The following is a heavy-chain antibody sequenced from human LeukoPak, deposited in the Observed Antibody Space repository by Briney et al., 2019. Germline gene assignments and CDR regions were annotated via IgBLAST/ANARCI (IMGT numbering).Heavy chain of an antibody. Sequence: SETLSLTCSVYGGSISNYFCSWIRQPAGKRVEWIGHIYTSGTTNYKPSLKRRVTMSGETSKNQFSRRLSSVSAADTAMYYGAATTIGWLDPWGQGTLVTVSS. J-gene: IGHJ5*02. CDR1: GGSISNYF. CDR2: IYTSGTT. V-gene: IGHV4-59*10. D-gene: IGHD1-26*01. CDR3: AATTIGWLDP.